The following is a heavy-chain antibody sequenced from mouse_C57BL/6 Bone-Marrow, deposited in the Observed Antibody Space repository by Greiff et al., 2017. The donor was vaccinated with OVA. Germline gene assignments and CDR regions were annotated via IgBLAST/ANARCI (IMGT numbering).Heavy chain of an antibody. Sequence: QVQLQQPGAELVKPGASVKLSCKASGYTFTSYWMQWVKQRPGQGLEWIGEIDPSDSYTNYNQKFKGKATLTVDTSSSTAYMQLSSLTSEDSAVYYCASNWVYYAGDYGGQGTRVTVSS. CDR2: IDPSDSYT. CDR1: GYTFTSYW. J-gene: IGHJ4*01. D-gene: IGHD4-1*01. CDR3: ASNWVYYAGDY. V-gene: IGHV1-50*01.